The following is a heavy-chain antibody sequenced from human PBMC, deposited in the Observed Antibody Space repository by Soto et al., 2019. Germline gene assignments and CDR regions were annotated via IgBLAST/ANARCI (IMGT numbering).Heavy chain of an antibody. CDR1: GSSISSSMHY. Sequence: QLQLQDSGPGLVKPSETLSLTCTVSGSSISSSMHYWAWIRQPPGKGLEWIGSVFYSGRTYYNPALKSRVTISVDTSKNQCSLNVCSVSAADTLLYYCARLSFGYGMDVWGQGTTVTVSS. J-gene: IGHJ6*02. CDR3: ARLSFGYGMDV. D-gene: IGHD3-16*01. V-gene: IGHV4-39*01. CDR2: VFYSGRT.